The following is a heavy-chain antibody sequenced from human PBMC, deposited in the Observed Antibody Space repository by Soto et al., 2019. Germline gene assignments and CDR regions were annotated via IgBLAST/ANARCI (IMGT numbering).Heavy chain of an antibody. J-gene: IGHJ4*02. CDR3: ARGARNYYYFDY. D-gene: IGHD1-7*01. Sequence: EVQLVESGGGLVQPGGSLRLSCAASGFTFSSYWMHWVRQAPGKGLVWVSRIYTDGSRADYAYSVKGRFTISRDNAKNTGYLQVNSLGAEDTAVYYCARGARNYYYFDYWGQGTLGTVSA. CDR1: GFTFSSYW. CDR2: IYTDGSRA. V-gene: IGHV3-74*01.